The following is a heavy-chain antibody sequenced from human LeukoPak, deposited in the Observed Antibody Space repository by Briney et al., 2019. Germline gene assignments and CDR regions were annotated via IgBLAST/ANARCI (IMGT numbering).Heavy chain of an antibody. J-gene: IGHJ4*02. V-gene: IGHV4-59*08. Sequence: SETLSLTCTVSGGSISSYHWSWIRQPPGKGLEWIGYIYYSGSTNYNPSLKSRVTISVDTSKNQFSLKLSSVTAADTAVYYCARHLDIAAAGTFDYWGQGTLVTVSS. D-gene: IGHD6-13*01. CDR3: ARHLDIAAAGTFDY. CDR1: GGSISSYH. CDR2: IYYSGST.